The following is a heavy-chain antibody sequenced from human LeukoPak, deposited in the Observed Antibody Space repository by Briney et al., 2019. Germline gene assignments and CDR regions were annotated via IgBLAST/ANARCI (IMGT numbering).Heavy chain of an antibody. J-gene: IGHJ4*02. CDR2: MNPYSGNT. Sequence: ASVKVSCQASGYTFTSYDINWVRQATGQGLEWMGWMNPYSGNTGFAQKFQGRVTMTRNTSINTAYMELSSLRSEDTAVYYCARGPHYDILTGYYLFDYWGQGTQVTVSS. V-gene: IGHV1-8*01. CDR1: GYTFTSYD. D-gene: IGHD3-9*01. CDR3: ARGPHYDILTGYYLFDY.